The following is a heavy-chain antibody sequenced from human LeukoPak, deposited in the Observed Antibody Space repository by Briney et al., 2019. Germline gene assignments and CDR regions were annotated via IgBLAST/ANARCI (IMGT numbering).Heavy chain of an antibody. D-gene: IGHD1-26*01. CDR3: ARVGLVGATTAVYFDY. Sequence: ASVKVSCKASGYTFTGYSMHWVRQAPGQGLEWMGRINPNSGGTNYAQKFQGRVTMTRDTSISTAYMELSRLRSDDTAVYYCARVGLVGATTAVYFDYWGQGTLVTVSS. V-gene: IGHV1-2*02. J-gene: IGHJ4*02. CDR1: GYTFTGYS. CDR2: INPNSGGT.